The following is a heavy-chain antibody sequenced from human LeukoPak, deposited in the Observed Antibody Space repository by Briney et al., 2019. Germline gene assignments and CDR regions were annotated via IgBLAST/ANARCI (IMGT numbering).Heavy chain of an antibody. D-gene: IGHD5-18*01. Sequence: PGGSLRLSCAASGFTFSSYAMHWVRQAPGKGLEWVAFISYDGVNKYFADSVKGQFTISRDNSKNTLYLQMNSLRGEDTAVYYCAREGMKYSYGSYFDYWGQGTPVTVSS. CDR1: GFTFSSYA. J-gene: IGHJ4*02. V-gene: IGHV3-30-3*01. CDR3: AREGMKYSYGSYFDY. CDR2: ISYDGVNK.